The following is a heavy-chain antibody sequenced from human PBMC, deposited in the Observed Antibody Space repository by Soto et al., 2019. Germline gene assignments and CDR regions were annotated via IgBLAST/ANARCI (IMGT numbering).Heavy chain of an antibody. CDR3: ARHGYNYGGGYFDY. CDR2: ISYDGST. CDR1: GFTFSSYA. Sequence: GGSLRLSCAASGFTFSSYAMHWVRQAPGKGLEWVAVISYDGSTYYADSVKGRFTISRDNSKNTLYLQMNSLRAEDTAVYYCARHGYNYGGGYFDYWGQGTLVTVSS. D-gene: IGHD5-18*01. V-gene: IGHV3-30*14. J-gene: IGHJ4*02.